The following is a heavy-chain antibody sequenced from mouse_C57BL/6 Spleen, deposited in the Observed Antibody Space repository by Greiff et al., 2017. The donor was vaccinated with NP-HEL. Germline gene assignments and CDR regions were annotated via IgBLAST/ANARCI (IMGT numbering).Heavy chain of an antibody. CDR2: ISYDGSN. J-gene: IGHJ3*01. D-gene: IGHD2-5*01. CDR1: GYSITSGYY. Sequence: DVKLQESGPGLVKPSQSLSLTCSVTGYSITSGYYWNWIRQFPGNKLEWMGYISYDGSNNYNPSLKNRISITRDTSKNQFFLKLNSVTTEDTATYYCAREDSNYETWFAYWGQGTLVTVSA. CDR3: AREDSNYETWFAY. V-gene: IGHV3-6*01.